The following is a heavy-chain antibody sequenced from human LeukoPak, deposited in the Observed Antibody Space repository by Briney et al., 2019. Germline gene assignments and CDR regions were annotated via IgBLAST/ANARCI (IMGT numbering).Heavy chain of an antibody. CDR3: ARAERRTGWCSGSAGGWFDP. J-gene: IGHJ5*02. CDR2: INAGNGNT. V-gene: IGHV1-3*01. CDR1: GYTFTSYA. Sequence: ASVKVSCKASGYTFTSYAMHWVRQAPGQRLEWMGWINAGNGNTKYSQKFQGRVTITRDTSASTAYMELSSLRSEDTAVYYCARAERRTGWCSGSAGGWFDPWGQGTLVTVSS. D-gene: IGHD1-26*01.